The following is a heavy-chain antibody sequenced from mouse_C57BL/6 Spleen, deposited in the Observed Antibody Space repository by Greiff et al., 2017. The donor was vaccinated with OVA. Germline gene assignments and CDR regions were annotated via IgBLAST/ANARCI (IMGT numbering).Heavy chain of an antibody. CDR2: ISAGGSYT. V-gene: IGHV5-4*03. Sequence: EVKLLESGGGLVKPGGSLKLSCAASGFTFSSYAMPWVRQTPEQRLEWVATISAGGSYTYYPDNVKGRSTISRDNAKNNLYLQMSQLKSEDTAMYCCARNGDWYFDVWGTGTTVTVSS. J-gene: IGHJ1*03. CDR3: ARNGDWYFDV. CDR1: GFTFSSYA.